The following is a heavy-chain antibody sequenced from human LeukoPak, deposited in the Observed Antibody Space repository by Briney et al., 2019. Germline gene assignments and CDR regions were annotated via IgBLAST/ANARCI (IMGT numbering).Heavy chain of an antibody. D-gene: IGHD3-10*01. CDR1: GFTFSNYA. Sequence: GGSLRLSCAASGFTFSNYAMSWVRQAPGKGLVWVSGISGSGGGTYYADSVKGRFTISRDNSKNTLYLQMNSLRAEDTAVYYCAKFYDGSGSYFDYWGQGTLVTVSS. CDR2: ISGSGGGT. V-gene: IGHV3-23*01. CDR3: AKFYDGSGSYFDY. J-gene: IGHJ4*02.